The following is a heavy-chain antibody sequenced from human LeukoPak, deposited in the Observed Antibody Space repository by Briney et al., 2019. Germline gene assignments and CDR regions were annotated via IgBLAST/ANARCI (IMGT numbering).Heavy chain of an antibody. Sequence: GASVKVSCKASGYTFTGYYMHWVRQAPGQGLEWMGIINPSGGSTSYAQKFQGRVTMTRDTSTSTVYMELSSLRSEDTAVYYCAREDGSGSYYYYYYGMDVWGQGTTVTVSS. V-gene: IGHV1-46*01. CDR2: INPSGGST. CDR3: AREDGSGSYYYYYYGMDV. J-gene: IGHJ6*02. CDR1: GYTFTGYY. D-gene: IGHD3-10*01.